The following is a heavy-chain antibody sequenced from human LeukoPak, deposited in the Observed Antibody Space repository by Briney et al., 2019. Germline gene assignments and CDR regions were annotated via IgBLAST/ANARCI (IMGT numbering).Heavy chain of an antibody. CDR3: ARELVRAFDH. CDR2: ISYDGSYK. V-gene: IGHV3-30*04. J-gene: IGHJ4*02. CDR1: GFTFSSYA. Sequence: GGSLRLSRAASGFTFSSYAMHWVRQAPGKGLEWVAVISYDGSYKNYADSVKGRFTISRDTSKNTLFLQMNSLRLEDTAVYYCARELVRAFDHWGQGTLVTVSS.